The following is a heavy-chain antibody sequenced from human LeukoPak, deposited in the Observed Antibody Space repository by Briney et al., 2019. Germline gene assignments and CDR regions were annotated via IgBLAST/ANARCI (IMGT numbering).Heavy chain of an antibody. CDR2: IKQDRSEK. V-gene: IGHV3-7*01. CDR3: AELGITMIGGV. CDR1: GFTFSNYW. J-gene: IGHJ6*04. Sequence: GGSLRLSCAASGFTFSNYWMSWVRQAPGKWLEWVANIKQDRSEKYYVDSVKGRFTISRDNAKNSLYLQMNSLRAEDTAVYYCAELGITMIGGVWGKGTTVTISS. D-gene: IGHD3-10*02.